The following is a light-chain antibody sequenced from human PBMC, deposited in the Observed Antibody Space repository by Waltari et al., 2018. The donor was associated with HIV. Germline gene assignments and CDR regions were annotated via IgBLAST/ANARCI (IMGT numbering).Light chain of an antibody. V-gene: IGLV2-23*02. CDR2: DVS. J-gene: IGLJ3*02. Sequence: QSALTQPASVSGSPGQSITISCPGTSSDVGGYDYVSWYQQHPGKAPNPMIYDVSKRPSGVSNRCSGSKSGNTASLTISGLLAEDEADYYSCSYAGSSTWVFGGGTKLTVL. CDR1: SSDVGGYDY. CDR3: CSYAGSSTWV.